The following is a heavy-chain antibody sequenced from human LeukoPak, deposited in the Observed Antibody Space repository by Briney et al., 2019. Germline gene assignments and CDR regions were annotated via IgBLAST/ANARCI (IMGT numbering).Heavy chain of an antibody. CDR1: GGAFSGYY. D-gene: IGHD2/OR15-2a*01. V-gene: IGHV4-34*01. CDR2: INHSGST. J-gene: IGHJ4*02. Sequence: SETLSLTCAVYGGAFSGYYWSWIRQPPGKGLEWIGEINHSGSTNYNPSLKSRVTISVDTSKNQFSLKLSSVTAADTAVYYCAREAEYLGYWGQGTLVTVSS. CDR3: AREAEYLGY.